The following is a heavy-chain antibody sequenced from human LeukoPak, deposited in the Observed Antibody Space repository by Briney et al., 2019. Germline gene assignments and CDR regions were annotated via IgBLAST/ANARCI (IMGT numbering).Heavy chain of an antibody. CDR2: ISGSGGST. D-gene: IGHD6-19*01. CDR3: AGPYSSGWYGGYYYGMDV. V-gene: IGHV3-23*01. Sequence: PGGSLMLSCAASGFTFSSYAMSWVRQAPGKGLEWVSAISGSGGSTYYADSVKGRFTISRDNSKNTLYLQMNSLRAEDTAVYYCAGPYSSGWYGGYYYGMDVWGQGTTVTVSS. CDR1: GFTFSSYA. J-gene: IGHJ6*02.